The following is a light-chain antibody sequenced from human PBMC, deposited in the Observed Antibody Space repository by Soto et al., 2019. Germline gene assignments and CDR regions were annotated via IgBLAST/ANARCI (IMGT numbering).Light chain of an antibody. CDR3: QQYNTYLTWT. Sequence: TQMTQSPSTLSASVGDRVTITCRASQSVSMWLAWYQQKPGKAPRLLIYDASNLESGVPSRFSGSGSRTEFTLTTTSRQPEDDATYYCQQYNTYLTWTFGQGTKVEIK. CDR2: DAS. J-gene: IGKJ1*01. V-gene: IGKV1-5*01. CDR1: QSVSMW.